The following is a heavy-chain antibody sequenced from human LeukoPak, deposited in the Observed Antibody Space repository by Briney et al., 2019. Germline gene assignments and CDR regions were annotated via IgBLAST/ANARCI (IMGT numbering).Heavy chain of an antibody. J-gene: IGHJ4*02. Sequence: SETLSLTCTVSGGSISSSYWNWIRQPPGRGLEWIGCLYYSGSTNYNPSLKSRVTISVDTSKNQFSLKLTSVTAPDTAVYYCARGDYYGSGRYHYWGQGTLVTVSS. CDR2: LYYSGST. CDR1: GGSISSSY. V-gene: IGHV4-59*01. D-gene: IGHD3-10*01. CDR3: ARGDYYGSGRYHY.